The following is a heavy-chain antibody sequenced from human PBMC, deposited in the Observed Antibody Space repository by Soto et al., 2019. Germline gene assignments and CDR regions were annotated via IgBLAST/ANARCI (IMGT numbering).Heavy chain of an antibody. CDR2: ISTTGNTI. D-gene: IGHD2-2*01. V-gene: IGHV3-48*01. Sequence: GGSLRLSCAASGFTFSTYSMKRVRQAPGKGLEWVSCISTTGNTIYYADSVKGRFTISRDNSKNTLYLQMNNLRAEDTAFYYCAKDRSSTSCYGFDYWGPGALVTVSS. CDR3: AKDRSSTSCYGFDY. J-gene: IGHJ4*02. CDR1: GFTFSTYS.